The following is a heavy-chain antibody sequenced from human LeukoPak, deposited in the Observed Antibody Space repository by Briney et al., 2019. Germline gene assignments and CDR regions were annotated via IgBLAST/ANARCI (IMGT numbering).Heavy chain of an antibody. Sequence: GGSLRLSCAASGFTFSSYWMSWVRQAPGKGLEWVANIKQDGSEKYYVDSVKGRFTISRDNAKNSLYLQMNSLRAEDTAVCYCARGGSYYGILTGYHHYYYYYMDVWGKGTTVTVSS. D-gene: IGHD3-9*01. CDR3: ARGGSYYGILTGYHHYYYYYMDV. CDR2: IKQDGSEK. CDR1: GFTFSSYW. J-gene: IGHJ6*03. V-gene: IGHV3-7*01.